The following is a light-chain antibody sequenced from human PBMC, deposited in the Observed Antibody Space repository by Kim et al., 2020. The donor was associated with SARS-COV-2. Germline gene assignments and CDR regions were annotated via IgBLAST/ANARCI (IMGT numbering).Light chain of an antibody. CDR3: LLSYSGARV. Sequence: PGGKVTLTCGSSTGAVTSGHYPYWFQQKPGQAPRTLIYETSNKYSWTPARFSGSLLGGKAALTLSGAQPEDEAEYYCLLSYSGARVFGTGTKVTVL. J-gene: IGLJ1*01. CDR1: TGAVTSGHY. V-gene: IGLV7-46*01. CDR2: ETS.